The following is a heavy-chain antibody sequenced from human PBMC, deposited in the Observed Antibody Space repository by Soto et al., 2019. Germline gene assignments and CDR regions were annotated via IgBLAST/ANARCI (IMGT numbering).Heavy chain of an antibody. Sequence: GGSLRLSCAASGFTFSDYWMTWVRQAPGKGLEWVANINLDGSDKYYVDSVKGRFTMSRDNSKNSLYLQMNSLGAEDTAVYYCARNLAIFGVVISYYYYGMDVWGQGTTVTVSS. CDR1: GFTFSDYW. CDR3: ARNLAIFGVVISYYYYGMDV. D-gene: IGHD3-3*01. J-gene: IGHJ6*02. CDR2: INLDGSDK. V-gene: IGHV3-7*01.